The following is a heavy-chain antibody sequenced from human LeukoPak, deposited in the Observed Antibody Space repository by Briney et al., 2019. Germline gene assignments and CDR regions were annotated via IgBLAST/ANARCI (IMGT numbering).Heavy chain of an antibody. V-gene: IGHV3-23*01. D-gene: IGHD2-8*02. Sequence: GSLRLSCTTSGFTFGDYGMSWVRQAPGKGLEWVSATVGGGSPNTYHADSVKGRFTISRDNSKNTLFLQMNSLRAEDTAIYHCTKAPIVSCTGAFCYPFDSWGQGTLVTVSS. CDR3: TKAPIVSCTGAFCYPFDS. J-gene: IGHJ4*02. CDR1: GFTFGDYG. CDR2: TVGGGSPNT.